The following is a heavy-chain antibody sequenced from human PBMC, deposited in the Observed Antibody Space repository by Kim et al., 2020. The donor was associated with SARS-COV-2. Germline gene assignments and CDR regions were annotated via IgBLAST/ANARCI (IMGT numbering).Heavy chain of an antibody. J-gene: IGHJ4*01. D-gene: IGHD2-15*01. CDR3: AKDALVVTGVFDN. CDR2: ISDSGDET. V-gene: IGHV3-23*01. Sequence: GVSLRLSCEGSGFPFNIYAMSWVRQAPGKGLEWVSVISDSGDETFYADSVKGRFTISRDNSKNTLYLQMNSLRAEDTAVYYCAKDALVVTGVFDNCGHGT. CDR1: GFPFNIYA.